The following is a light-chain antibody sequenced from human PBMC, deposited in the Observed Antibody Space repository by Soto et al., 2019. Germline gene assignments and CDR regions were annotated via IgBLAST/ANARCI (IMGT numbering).Light chain of an antibody. V-gene: IGKV3-20*01. CDR1: QSVSDTY. Sequence: EIVLTQSPGTLSLSPGERATLSCRASQSVSDTYLAWYQQKPGQPPRLRIYGASNRATGIPDRFSGSGSGTAFTLTVSRLEPEDFAVYYCQVGTLVWTLGQGTKVEIK. J-gene: IGKJ1*01. CDR2: GAS. CDR3: QVGTLVWT.